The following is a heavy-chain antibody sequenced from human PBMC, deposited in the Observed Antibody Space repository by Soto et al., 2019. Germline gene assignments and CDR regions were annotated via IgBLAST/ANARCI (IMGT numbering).Heavy chain of an antibody. CDR2: IIPIFGTA. CDR3: ARGSPDCSSTSCYENYYYYGMDV. CDR1: GGTFSSYA. J-gene: IGHJ6*02. Sequence: GASVKVSCKASGGTFSSYAISWVRQAPGQGLEWMGGIIPIFGTANYAQKFQGRVTITADESTSTAYMELSSLRSEDTAVYYCARGSPDCSSTSCYENYYYYGMDVWGQGTTVTVSS. D-gene: IGHD2-2*01. V-gene: IGHV1-69*13.